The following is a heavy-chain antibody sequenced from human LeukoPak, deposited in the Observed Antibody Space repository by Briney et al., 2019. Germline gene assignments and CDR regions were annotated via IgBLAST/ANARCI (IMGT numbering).Heavy chain of an antibody. V-gene: IGHV6-1*01. J-gene: IGHJ6*02. CDR2: TYYRSKWYN. D-gene: IGHD2-2*01. CDR3: ARGGSDIVVVPVGGMDV. CDR1: GDSVSSNSAA. Sequence: SQTLSLTCAISGDSVSSNSAAWNWIRQSPSGGLEWLGRTYYRSKWYNDYAVSVKSRITINPDTSKNQFSLKLSSVTAADTAVYYCARGGSDIVVVPVGGMDVWGQGTRSPSP.